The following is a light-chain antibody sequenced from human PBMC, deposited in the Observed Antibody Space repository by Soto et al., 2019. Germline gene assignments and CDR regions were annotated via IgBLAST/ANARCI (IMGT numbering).Light chain of an antibody. CDR2: GGT. CDR1: SSDVGSYNL. Sequence: QRALTNLVSVSGADRDAISIFCTETSSDVGSYNLVSWYQQHPGEAPKLMIYGGTKRPSGVSNRFSGSKSGNTASLTISGLQAEDEADYYCCSYAGITTYYVFGTGTKVTVL. CDR3: CSYAGITTYYV. J-gene: IGLJ1*01. V-gene: IGLV2-23*01.